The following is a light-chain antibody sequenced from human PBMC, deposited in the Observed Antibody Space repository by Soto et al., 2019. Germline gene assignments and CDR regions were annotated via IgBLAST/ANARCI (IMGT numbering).Light chain of an antibody. Sequence: QSALTQPASVSGSPGQSITISRTGTSIDVGTYNLVSWYRQYPGTAPKLLLYEVTKLPSGVSSRFSGSKSGNTASLTISGLQAEDEADYFCCSYAGSQTFVVFGGGTKLTVL. CDR1: SIDVGTYNL. V-gene: IGLV2-23*02. CDR3: CSYAGSQTFVV. CDR2: EVT. J-gene: IGLJ2*01.